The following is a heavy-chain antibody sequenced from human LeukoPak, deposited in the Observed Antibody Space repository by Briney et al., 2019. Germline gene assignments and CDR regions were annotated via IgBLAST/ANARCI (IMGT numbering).Heavy chain of an antibody. CDR2: NYNRGTT. V-gene: IGHV4-59*01. J-gene: IGHJ5*02. D-gene: IGHD6-13*01. Sequence: SETLSLTCSVSGGSISSYHWSWIRQPPGKGLEWIGYNYNRGTTNYNPSLKSRATISVDRSKNQFSLSLTSVTAADTAVYYCAREKASAGPHFEHWGRGILVTVSS. CDR1: GGSISSYH. CDR3: AREKASAGPHFEH.